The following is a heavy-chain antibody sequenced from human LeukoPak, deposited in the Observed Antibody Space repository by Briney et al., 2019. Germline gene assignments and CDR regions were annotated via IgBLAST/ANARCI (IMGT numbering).Heavy chain of an antibody. CDR1: GFTFSSYA. J-gene: IGHJ4*02. V-gene: IGHV3-30-3*01. Sequence: GGSLRLSCAASGFTFSSYAMHWVRQAPGKGLEWVAVISYDGSNKYYADSVKGRFTISRGNSKNTLYLQMNSLRAEDTAVYYCARGRGGGYSGYDQFDYWGQGTLVTVSS. CDR2: ISYDGSNK. CDR3: ARGRGGGYSGYDQFDY. D-gene: IGHD5-12*01.